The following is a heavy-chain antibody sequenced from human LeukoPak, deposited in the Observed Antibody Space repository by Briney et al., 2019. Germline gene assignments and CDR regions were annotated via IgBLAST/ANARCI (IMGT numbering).Heavy chain of an antibody. CDR2: IYYSGST. D-gene: IGHD1-1*01. CDR1: GGSISSGGYY. V-gene: IGHV4-31*03. J-gene: IGHJ4*02. Sequence: SETLSLTCTVSGGSISSGGYYWSWIRQHPGKGLEWIGYIYYSGSTYYNPSLKSRVTISVDTSKSQFSLKLSSVTAADTAVYYCARDPANGYFDYWGQGTLVTVSS. CDR3: ARDPANGYFDY.